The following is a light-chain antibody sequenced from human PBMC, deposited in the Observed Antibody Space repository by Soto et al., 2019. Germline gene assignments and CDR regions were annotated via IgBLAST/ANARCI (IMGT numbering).Light chain of an antibody. Sequence: DYVMTQPPVSLSVAXGQPASISCKSSQSLLHITGETFLFWYLQKPGQSPQLLIYEVSTRVSGVPDRFSGSGSGTDFTLEISRVETDDVGIYYCMQSTQLPPTFGQGTRLEIK. CDR2: EVS. V-gene: IGKV2D-29*02. J-gene: IGKJ5*01. CDR1: QSLLHITGETF. CDR3: MQSTQLPPT.